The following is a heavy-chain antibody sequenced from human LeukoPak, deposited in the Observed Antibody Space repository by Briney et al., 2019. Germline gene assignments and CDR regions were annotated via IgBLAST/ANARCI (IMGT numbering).Heavy chain of an antibody. CDR1: GFTFSSYS. Sequence: GGSLRLSCAASGFTFSSYSMNWVRQAPGKGLEWVSAFSATDGSAQYAESVRGRFTISRDNSKNSLYLQMNSLRDEDTAVYFCAKARIAAAGTGAFDVWGQGTMVTVSS. J-gene: IGHJ3*01. D-gene: IGHD6-13*01. CDR3: AKARIAAAGTGAFDV. CDR2: FSATDGSA. V-gene: IGHV3-23*01.